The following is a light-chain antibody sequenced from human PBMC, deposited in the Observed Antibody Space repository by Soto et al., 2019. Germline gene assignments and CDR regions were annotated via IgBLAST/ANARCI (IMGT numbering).Light chain of an antibody. Sequence: QSALTQPASVSGSPGQSITISCTGTSSDVGTYNLVSWYQQHPGKAPKLMIYEVSKWPSGVSRRFSGSKSGNMASLTVSGLQAEDEADYYCCSYAGGGTWVFGGGTKVTVL. V-gene: IGLV2-23*02. CDR3: CSYAGGGTWV. CDR1: SSDVGTYNL. CDR2: EVS. J-gene: IGLJ3*02.